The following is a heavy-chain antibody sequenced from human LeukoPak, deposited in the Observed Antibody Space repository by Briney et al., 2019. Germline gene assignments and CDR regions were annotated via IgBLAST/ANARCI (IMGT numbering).Heavy chain of an antibody. J-gene: IGHJ4*02. CDR2: INTDGTVT. CDR3: ATKQWLAPPPDS. D-gene: IGHD6-19*01. V-gene: IGHV3-74*01. CDR1: GFTFSRYW. Sequence: GGSLRLSCAASGFTFSRYWMLWVRQAPGKGLESVSRINTDGTVTTYADSVKGRSTVSRDNADNTMFLQMNSVRDEDTAVYYCATKQWLAPPPDSWGQGTPVTVSS.